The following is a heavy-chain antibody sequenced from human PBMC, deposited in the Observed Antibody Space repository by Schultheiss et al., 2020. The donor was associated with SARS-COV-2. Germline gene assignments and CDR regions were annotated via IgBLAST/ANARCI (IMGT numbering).Heavy chain of an antibody. D-gene: IGHD3-22*01. J-gene: IGHJ6*02. V-gene: IGHV4-61*08. CDR3: ARLSGYYYLGDYYHYYGMDV. CDR2: IYYSGST. Sequence: SETLSLTCTVSGGSISSGGYYWSWIRQPPGKGLEWIGYIYYSGSTNYNPSLKSRVTISVDTSKNQFSLKLSSVTAADTAVYFCARLSGYYYLGDYYHYYGMDVWGQGTTVTVSS. CDR1: GGSISSGGYY.